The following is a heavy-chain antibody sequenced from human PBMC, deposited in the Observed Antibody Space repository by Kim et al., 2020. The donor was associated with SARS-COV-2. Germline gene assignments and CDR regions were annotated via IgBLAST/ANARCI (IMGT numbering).Heavy chain of an antibody. CDR1: GFTFDDYT. Sequence: GGSLRLSCAASGFTFDDYTMHWVRQAPGKGLEWVSLISWDGGSTYYADSVKGRFTISRDNSKNSLYLQMNSLRTEDTALYYCAKDADGSGSYDYWGQGTLVTVSS. CDR3: AKDADGSGSYDY. V-gene: IGHV3-43*01. CDR2: ISWDGGST. D-gene: IGHD3-10*01. J-gene: IGHJ4*02.